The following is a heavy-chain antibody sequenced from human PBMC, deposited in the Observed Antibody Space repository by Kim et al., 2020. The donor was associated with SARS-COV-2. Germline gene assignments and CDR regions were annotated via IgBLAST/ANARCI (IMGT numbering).Heavy chain of an antibody. CDR2: IIPILGIA. CDR1: GGTFSSYA. J-gene: IGHJ6*01. V-gene: IGHV1-69*04. D-gene: IGHD3-10*01. CDR3: ARGHYYGSGSYYMGGDSYY. Sequence: SVKVSCKASGGTFSSYAISWVRQAPGQGLEWMGRIIPILGIANYAQKFQDRVTITADKSTSTAYMELSSLRSEDTAVCYCARGHYYGSGSYYMGGDSYY.